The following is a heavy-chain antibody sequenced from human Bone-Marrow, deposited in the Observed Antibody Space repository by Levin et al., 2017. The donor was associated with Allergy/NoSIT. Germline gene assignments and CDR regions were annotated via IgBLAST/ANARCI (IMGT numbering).Heavy chain of an antibody. D-gene: IGHD4-17*01. J-gene: IGHJ4*02. CDR1: GFTFSDYY. CDR2: ISSSSSYT. Sequence: GESLKISCAASGFTFSDYYMSWIRQAPGKGLEWVSYISSSSSYTNYADSVKGRFTISRDNAKNSLYLQMNSLRAEDTAVYYCARVMTTVTTIDYWGQGTLVTVSS. V-gene: IGHV3-11*05. CDR3: ARVMTTVTTIDY.